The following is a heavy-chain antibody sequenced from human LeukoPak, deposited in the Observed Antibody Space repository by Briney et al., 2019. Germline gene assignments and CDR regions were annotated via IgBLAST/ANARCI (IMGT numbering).Heavy chain of an antibody. J-gene: IGHJ3*02. CDR1: GDSISSGDYY. V-gene: IGHV4-61*02. CDR2: ISSSGST. D-gene: IGHD2-21*02. Sequence: SETLSLTCTVSGDSISSGDYYWSWIRQPAGKGLEWIGRISSSGSTNYNPSLKSRVTISVDTSKNQFSLKLSSVTAADTAVYYCVRVGWGLLRGHDAPDIWGQGTMVTVSS. CDR3: VRVGWGLLRGHDAPDI.